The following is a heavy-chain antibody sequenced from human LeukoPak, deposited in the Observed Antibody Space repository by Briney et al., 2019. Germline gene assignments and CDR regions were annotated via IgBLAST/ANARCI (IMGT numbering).Heavy chain of an antibody. J-gene: IGHJ3*02. CDR3: ARVSYPVAFDI. CDR1: GFTVSSNF. V-gene: IGHV3-53*01. CDR2: IYSGGNT. Sequence: GGSVRLSCAASGFTVSSNFMSWVRQAPGKGLEWVSVIYSGGNTYYADSVKGRFTISRDNSKNTLYLQMNSLRAEDTAVYYCARVSYPVAFDIWGQGTMVTVSS.